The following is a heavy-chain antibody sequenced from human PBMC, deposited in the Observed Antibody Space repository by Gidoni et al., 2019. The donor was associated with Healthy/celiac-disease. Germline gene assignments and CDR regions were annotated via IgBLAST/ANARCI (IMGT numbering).Heavy chain of an antibody. D-gene: IGHD3-3*01. V-gene: IGHV4-59*01. Sequence: QVQLQESGPGLVKPSETLSLTCTVSGGSISSYYWSWIRQPPGKGLEWIGYIYSSGSTNYNPSLKSRVTISVDTSKNQFSLKLSSVTAADTAVYYCARDTGIDDFWSGYFLDVWGQGTTVTVSS. CDR3: ARDTGIDDFWSGYFLDV. CDR1: GGSISSYY. J-gene: IGHJ6*02. CDR2: IYSSGST.